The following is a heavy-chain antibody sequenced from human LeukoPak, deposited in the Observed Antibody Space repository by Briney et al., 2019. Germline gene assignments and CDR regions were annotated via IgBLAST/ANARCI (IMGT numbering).Heavy chain of an antibody. D-gene: IGHD2-2*01. CDR3: ARDSSPAALPYMDA. V-gene: IGHV4-59*01. J-gene: IGHJ6*03. CDR2: IDDSGNT. CDR1: GGSMKRSY. Sequence: PSETLSLTCLVSGGSMKRSYWTWIRQAPGKGLEWIGDIDDSGNTNNSPSLKSRVTISLDTSKTQFSLRVTSVTATDRALYFCARDSSPAALPYMDAWGKGTTVTVSS.